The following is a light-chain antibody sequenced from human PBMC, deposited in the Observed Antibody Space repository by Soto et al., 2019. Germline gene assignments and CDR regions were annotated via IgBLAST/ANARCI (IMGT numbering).Light chain of an antibody. J-gene: IGKJ2*01. CDR1: QSISSY. V-gene: IGKV1-39*01. CDR2: TTS. CDR3: QQSYSTPHT. Sequence: DIQMTQSPSSLSASVGDRVTITCRASQSISSYLIWYQQKPGKAPKVLIYTTSSLQSGVPSRFSGSGSGTDFTLTISSLQPEDFATYYCQQSYSTPHTFCQGTKLEIK.